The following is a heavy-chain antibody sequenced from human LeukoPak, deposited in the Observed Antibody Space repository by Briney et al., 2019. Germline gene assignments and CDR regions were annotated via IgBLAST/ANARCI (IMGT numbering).Heavy chain of an antibody. CDR3: ARDAYNSRYFDY. J-gene: IGHJ4*02. CDR2: ISTYSGNT. CDR1: GYXFTRYD. V-gene: IGHV1-18*01. D-gene: IGHD5-24*01. Sequence: ASVKVSCKASGYXFTRYDISWVRQAPGQGLEWMGWISTYSGNTNYAQRLHGRVTMTTDTSMTTAYMELRNLRSDDTAVYYCARDAYNSRYFDYWGQGTLVTVSS.